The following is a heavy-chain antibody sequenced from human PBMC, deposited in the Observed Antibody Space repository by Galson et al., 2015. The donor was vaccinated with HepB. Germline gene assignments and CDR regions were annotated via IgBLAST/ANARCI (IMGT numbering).Heavy chain of an antibody. J-gene: IGHJ3*02. CDR3: ASNTRPVPLWFIFDI. CDR1: GFTFSSYA. Sequence: SLRLSCAASGFTFSSYAMSWVRQAPGKGLEWVSAISGRGGSTFYADSVKGRFTISRDNSENTLYLQMNSLRAEDTAVYYCASNTRPVPLWFIFDIWGQGTMVTVSS. CDR2: ISGRGGST. V-gene: IGHV3-23*01. D-gene: IGHD3-10*01.